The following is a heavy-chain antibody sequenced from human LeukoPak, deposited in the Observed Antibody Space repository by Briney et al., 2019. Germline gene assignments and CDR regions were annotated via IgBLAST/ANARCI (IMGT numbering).Heavy chain of an antibody. CDR3: ARAPYDSSGYVAY. CDR1: GFTFSSYA. CDR2: ISYDGSNK. J-gene: IGHJ4*02. Sequence: PGGSLRLSCAASGFTFSSYAMHWVRQAPGKGLEWVAVISYDGSNKYYADSVKGRFTISRDNAKNSLYLQMNSLRAEDTAVYYCARAPYDSSGYVAYWGQGTLVTVSS. V-gene: IGHV3-30-3*01. D-gene: IGHD3-22*01.